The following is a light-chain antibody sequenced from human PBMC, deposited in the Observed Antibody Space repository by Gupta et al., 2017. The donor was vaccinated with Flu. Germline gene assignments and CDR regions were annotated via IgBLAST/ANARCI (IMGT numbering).Light chain of an antibody. CDR2: GKP. V-gene: IGKV3-20*01. CDR3: QLYGSSPLYT. J-gene: IGKJ2*01. CDR1: VTSST. Sequence: VTSSTLVWYLQKPGQDPKLLIYGKPSIPGGVPAKFSGSRSGTDFTLTISRLEPEDVAVYYCQLYGSSPLYTFGQGTRL.